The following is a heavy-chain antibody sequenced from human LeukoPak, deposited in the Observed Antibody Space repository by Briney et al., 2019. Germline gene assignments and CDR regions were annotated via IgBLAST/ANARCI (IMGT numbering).Heavy chain of an antibody. V-gene: IGHV4-59*01. Sequence: SETLSLTCTVSGGSISSYYWSWIRQPPGKGLEWIGYIYHSGSTNYNPSLKSRVTISVDTSKNQFSLKLSSVTAADTAVYYCARGGGNYYDSSGDNWFDPWGQGTLVTVSS. CDR1: GGSISSYY. J-gene: IGHJ5*02. CDR2: IYHSGST. CDR3: ARGGGNYYDSSGDNWFDP. D-gene: IGHD3-22*01.